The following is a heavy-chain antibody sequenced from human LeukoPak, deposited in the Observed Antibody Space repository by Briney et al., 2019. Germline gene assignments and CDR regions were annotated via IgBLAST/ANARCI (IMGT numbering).Heavy chain of an antibody. D-gene: IGHD1-26*01. Sequence: GGSLRLSCAASGWTFSSYSWNWVRQAPGKGREWVSYISSSSSTIYYADSVKGRFTISRDKAKNSLYLQMNSLRAEDTAVYYCEFLGATGYFNYWGQGTLVTVSS. CDR3: EFLGATGYFNY. CDR1: GWTFSSYS. V-gene: IGHV3-48*01. CDR2: ISSSSSTI. J-gene: IGHJ4*02.